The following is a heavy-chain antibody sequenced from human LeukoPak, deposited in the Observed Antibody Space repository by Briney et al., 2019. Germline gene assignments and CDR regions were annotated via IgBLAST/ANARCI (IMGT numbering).Heavy chain of an antibody. V-gene: IGHV3-48*03. J-gene: IGHJ4*02. CDR2: IGSSGIV. CDR3: ARAGYSSSWYCFDY. Sequence: PGGSLRLSCVASGFTFRSYEMNWVRQAPGKGLEWVSYIGSSGIVYYTDSVKGRFIISRDNAKSSLYLQMNSLRAEDTGVYYCARAGYSSSWYCFDYWGQGTLVTVSS. D-gene: IGHD6-13*01. CDR1: GFTFRSYE.